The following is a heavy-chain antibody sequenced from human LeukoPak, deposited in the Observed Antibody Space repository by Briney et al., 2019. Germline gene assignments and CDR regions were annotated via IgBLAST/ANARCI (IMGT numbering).Heavy chain of an antibody. CDR1: GFTFSSYW. Sequence: PGGSLRLSCAASGFTFSSYWMSWVRQAPGKGLEWVANIKQDGREKYYVDSVKGRFTISRDNAKNSLYLQMNSLRAEDTAVYYCAKGPRTVRFGDRHKGMFDYWGQGTLVTVSS. V-gene: IGHV3-7*03. J-gene: IGHJ4*02. CDR3: AKGPRTVRFGDRHKGMFDY. CDR2: IKQDGREK. D-gene: IGHD3-10*01.